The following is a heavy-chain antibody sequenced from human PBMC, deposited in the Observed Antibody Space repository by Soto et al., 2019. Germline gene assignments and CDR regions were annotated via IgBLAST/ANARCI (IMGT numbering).Heavy chain of an antibody. D-gene: IGHD6-6*01. CDR2: IYYSGST. Sequence: SETLSLTCTVSGGSISSYYWSWIRQPPGKGLEWIGYIYYSGSTNYNPSLKSRVTISVDTSKNQFSLKLSSVTAADTAVYYCARVGRIAARLDMDYWGQGTLVTVSS. J-gene: IGHJ4*02. CDR1: GGSISSYY. V-gene: IGHV4-59*01. CDR3: ARVGRIAARLDMDY.